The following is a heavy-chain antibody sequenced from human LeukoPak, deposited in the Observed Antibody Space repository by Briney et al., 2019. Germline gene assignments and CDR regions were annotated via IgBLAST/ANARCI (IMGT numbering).Heavy chain of an antibody. CDR2: IYTSGNT. J-gene: IGHJ3*02. V-gene: IGHV4-4*07. D-gene: IGHD4-17*01. Sequence: SETLSLTCTVSGGSISSYYWSWIRQPAGKGLEWIGRIYTSGNTNYNASLNSRVTMSVDPSKNQFSLKLSSVTAADTAVYYCAREATVTARAFDIWGQGTLVTVSS. CDR1: GGSISSYY. CDR3: AREATVTARAFDI.